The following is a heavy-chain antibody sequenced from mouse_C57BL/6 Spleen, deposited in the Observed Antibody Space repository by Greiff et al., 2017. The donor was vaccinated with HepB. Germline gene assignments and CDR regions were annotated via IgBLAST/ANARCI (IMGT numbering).Heavy chain of an antibody. D-gene: IGHD1-1*02. CDR1: GFTFSDFY. CDR2: SRNKANDYTT. J-gene: IGHJ4*01. V-gene: IGHV7-1*01. CDR3: ARDGLVDYAMDY. Sequence: EVKLMESGGGLVQSGRSLRLSCATSGFTFSDFYMEWVRQAPGKGLEWIAASRNKANDYTTEYSASVKGRFIVSRDTSQSILYLQMNALRAEDTAIYYCARDGLVDYAMDYWGQGTSVTVSS.